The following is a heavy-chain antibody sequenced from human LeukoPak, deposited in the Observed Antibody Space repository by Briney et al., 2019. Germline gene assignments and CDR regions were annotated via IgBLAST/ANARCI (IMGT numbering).Heavy chain of an antibody. D-gene: IGHD2-2*03. CDR1: GYTFTGYY. CDR3: ERGQEMDIVVVPAALGTASYYYYGMDV. Sequence: ASVKVSCKASGYTFTGYYVHWVRQAPGQGLEWMGWINPNSGGTNYAQKFQGRVTMTRDTSISTAYMELSRLRSDDTAVYYCERGQEMDIVVVPAALGTASYYYYGMDVWGQGTTVTVSS. V-gene: IGHV1-2*02. CDR2: INPNSGGT. J-gene: IGHJ6*02.